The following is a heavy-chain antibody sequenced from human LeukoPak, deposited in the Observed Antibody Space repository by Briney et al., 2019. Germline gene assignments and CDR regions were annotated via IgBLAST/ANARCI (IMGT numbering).Heavy chain of an antibody. J-gene: IGHJ4*02. D-gene: IGHD3-9*01. V-gene: IGHV5-51*01. CDR1: GYSFTSYW. CDR2: IYPGDSDT. CDR3: ARGGGLRYFDWSPSDY. Sequence: GESPKISCKGSGYSFTSYWIGWVRQMPGKGLEWMGIIYPGDSDTRYSPSFQGQVTISADKSISTAYLQWSSLKASDTAMYYCARGGGLRYFDWSPSDYWGQGTLVTVSS.